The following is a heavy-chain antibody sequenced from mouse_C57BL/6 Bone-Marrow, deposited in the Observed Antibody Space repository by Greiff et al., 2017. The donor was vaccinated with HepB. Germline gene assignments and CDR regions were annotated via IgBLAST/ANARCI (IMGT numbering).Heavy chain of an antibody. CDR3: ARRTTVGYFDV. CDR2: NYPRDGSS. D-gene: IGHD1-1*01. J-gene: IGHJ1*03. V-gene: IGHV1-78*01. Sequence: QVQLQQSDAELVKPGASVKISCKVSGYTFTDHTIHWMKQRPEQGLEWIGYNYPRDGSSRYNEKFKGKATLTEDKSSSTAYMQLNSLTSEDSAVFFCARRTTVGYFDVWGTGTTVTVSS. CDR1: GYTFTDHT.